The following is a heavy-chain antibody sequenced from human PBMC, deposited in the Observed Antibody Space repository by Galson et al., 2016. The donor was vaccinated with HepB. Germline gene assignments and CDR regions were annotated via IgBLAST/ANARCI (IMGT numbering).Heavy chain of an antibody. J-gene: IGHJ2*01. D-gene: IGHD4-23*01. CDR2: IYPGDSDT. V-gene: IGHV5-51*01. CDR3: AAEGGGKPDSGWYFDL. CDR1: GYTFTNYW. Sequence: QSGAEVKKPGESLKISCKASGYTFTNYWIGWVRQMPGKGLEWMGVIYPGDSDTRYSPSFEGQVIISADKSTNTAYLQWRTLRTSDTAKYYCAAEGGGKPDSGWYFDLWGRGTLVTVSS.